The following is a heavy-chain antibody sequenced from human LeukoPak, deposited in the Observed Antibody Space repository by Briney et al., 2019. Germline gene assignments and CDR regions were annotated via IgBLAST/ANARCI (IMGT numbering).Heavy chain of an antibody. CDR1: GGSISSHY. D-gene: IGHD3-22*01. CDR3: ARHFDSSRPVDY. CDR2: IYYSGST. V-gene: IGHV4-59*08. J-gene: IGHJ4*02. Sequence: PSETLSLTCTVSGGSISSHYWSWIRQPPGREPEWIGYIYYSGSTNYNPSLKSRVTISVDTSKNQFSLKLSSVTAADTAVYYCARHFDSSRPVDYWGQGTLVTVSS.